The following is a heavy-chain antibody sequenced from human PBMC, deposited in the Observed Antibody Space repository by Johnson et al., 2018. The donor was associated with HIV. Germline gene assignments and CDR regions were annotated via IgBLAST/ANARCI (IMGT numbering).Heavy chain of an antibody. CDR3: ARSDASDI. CDR1: GFTFRNFW. V-gene: IGHV3-7*01. Sequence: MLLVESGGGLVTPGASLRLSCAASGFTFRNFWMNWVRQAPGKGLVWVANINQEGGGKYYVDSVKGRFTISRDNAKNSLYLQMNNLRAEDTAMYYCARSDASDIWGQGTMVTVSS. CDR2: INQEGGGK. J-gene: IGHJ3*02.